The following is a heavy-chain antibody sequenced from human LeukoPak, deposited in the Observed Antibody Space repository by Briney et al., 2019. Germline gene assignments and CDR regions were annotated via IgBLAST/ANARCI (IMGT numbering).Heavy chain of an antibody. Sequence: PGGSLRLSCAASGFTFSSYAMSWVRQAPGKGLEWVSDINGSGGSTYYADSVKGRFTISRDNSKNTLYLQMNSLRAEDTAVYYCARGYSSSPDYFDYWGQGTLVTVSS. D-gene: IGHD6-13*01. V-gene: IGHV3-23*01. J-gene: IGHJ4*02. CDR1: GFTFSSYA. CDR2: INGSGGST. CDR3: ARGYSSSPDYFDY.